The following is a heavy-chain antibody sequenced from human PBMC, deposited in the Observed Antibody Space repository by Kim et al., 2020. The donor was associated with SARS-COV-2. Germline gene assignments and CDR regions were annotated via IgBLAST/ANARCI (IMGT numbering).Heavy chain of an antibody. Sequence: SETLSLTCTVSGGSISSSSYYWGWIRQPPGKGLEWIGSIYYSGSTYYNPSLKRRVTISVDTSKNQFSLKLSSVTAADTAVYYCARGNYDDVWGSYLWGQGTLVTVSS. CDR3: ARGNYDDVWGSYL. D-gene: IGHD3-16*02. V-gene: IGHV4-39*07. J-gene: IGHJ4*02. CDR2: IYYSGST. CDR1: GGSISSSSYY.